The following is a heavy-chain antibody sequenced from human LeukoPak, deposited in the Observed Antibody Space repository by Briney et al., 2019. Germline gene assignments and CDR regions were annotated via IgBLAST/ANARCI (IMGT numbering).Heavy chain of an antibody. CDR1: GYSFILYG. Sequence: ASVKVSCKASGYSFILYGISWVRQAPGQGPEWMGWISTSTGDTKYTQKFQGRVTLTTDTSTSTAYMELSSLRSDDTAVYYCARGQSAFDIWGQGTMVTVSS. CDR3: ARGQSAFDI. V-gene: IGHV1-18*01. CDR2: ISTSTGDT. J-gene: IGHJ3*02.